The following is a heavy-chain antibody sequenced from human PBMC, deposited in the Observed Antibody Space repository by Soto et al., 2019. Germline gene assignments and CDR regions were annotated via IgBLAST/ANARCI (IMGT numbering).Heavy chain of an antibody. V-gene: IGHV3-48*03. J-gene: IGHJ4*02. CDR2: ISSSGSTI. D-gene: IGHD3-9*01. Sequence: GGSLRLSCAASGFTFSSYEVNWVRQAPGKGLEWVSYISSSGSTIYYADSVKGRFTISRDNAKNSLYLQMNSLRADDTAVYYCARAIRYFDWLSPPDYWGRGTLVTVSS. CDR3: ARAIRYFDWLSPPDY. CDR1: GFTFSSYE.